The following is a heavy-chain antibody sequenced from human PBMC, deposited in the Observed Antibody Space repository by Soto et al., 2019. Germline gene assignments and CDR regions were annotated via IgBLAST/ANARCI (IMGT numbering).Heavy chain of an antibody. J-gene: IGHJ6*02. D-gene: IGHD1-26*01. CDR1: GGSISSGGYY. CDR3: AKWEGLGSDYYYYAMDV. Sequence: SETLSLTCTVSGGSISSGGYYWTWIRQHPGKGLEWIAYIYHSGYTFYNPSLKSRVTMSVDTSKNQFSLKLRSVTAADTAVYYCAKWEGLGSDYYYYAMDVWGQGATVTVSS. CDR2: IYHSGYT. V-gene: IGHV4-31*03.